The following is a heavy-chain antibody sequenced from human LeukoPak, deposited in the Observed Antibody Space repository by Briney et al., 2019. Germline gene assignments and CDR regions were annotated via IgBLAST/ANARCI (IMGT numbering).Heavy chain of an antibody. V-gene: IGHV3-9*01. D-gene: IGHD6-13*01. J-gene: IGHJ4*02. CDR1: GFTFDDYA. CDR2: ITWDSGSK. CDR3: AEEISKSGWYYFDY. Sequence: GGSLRLSCAASGFTFDDYAIHWVRQAPGKGLEWVSGITWDSGSKGYADSVKGRFTISRDNAKNSLYLQMNSLRVEDTAFYYCAEEISKSGWYYFDYWGQGTLVTVSS.